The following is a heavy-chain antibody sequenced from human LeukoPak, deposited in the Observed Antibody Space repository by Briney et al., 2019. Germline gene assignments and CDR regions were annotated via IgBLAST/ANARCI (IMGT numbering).Heavy chain of an antibody. CDR1: GGSISSSNW. CDR2: IYHSGST. Sequence: TSETLSLTCAVSGGSISSSNWWSWVRQPPGKGLEWIGEIYHSGSTNYNPSLKSRVTISVDTSKNQFSLKLSSVTAADTAVYYCARYDPGHWFDPWGQGTLVTVSS. D-gene: IGHD3-3*01. V-gene: IGHV4-4*02. CDR3: ARYDPGHWFDP. J-gene: IGHJ5*02.